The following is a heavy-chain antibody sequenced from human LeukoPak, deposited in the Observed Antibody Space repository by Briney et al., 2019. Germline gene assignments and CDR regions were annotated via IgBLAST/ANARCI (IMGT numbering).Heavy chain of an antibody. J-gene: IGHJ4*02. CDR2: IYPNSGGT. D-gene: IGHD1-26*01. V-gene: IGHV1-2*02. CDR3: ARGGPSPIDY. CDR1: GYTFTDYY. Sequence: ASVKVSCTASGYTFTDYYMHWVRQAPGQGLEWMGWIYPNSGGTKYAQKFQGRVTMTRDTSISTAYMELSRLRSDDTAVYYCARGGPSPIDYWGRGILVTVSS.